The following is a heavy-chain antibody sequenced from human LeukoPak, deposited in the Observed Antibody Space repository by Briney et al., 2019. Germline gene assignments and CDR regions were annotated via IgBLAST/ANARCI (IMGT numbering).Heavy chain of an antibody. J-gene: IGHJ4*02. D-gene: IGHD5-18*01. CDR2: MRDTVNT. CDR3: ATIKRGNIYGYFDF. CDR1: DVSISSHY. V-gene: IGHV4-59*11. Sequence: SSETLSLTCSVSDVSISSHYWSWLRQPPGKGLEWIAYMRDTVNTKDNPSFKNRLTLSADTSKNQFSLRLSSVTAADSAVYYCATIKRGNIYGYFDFWGQGILVTVSS.